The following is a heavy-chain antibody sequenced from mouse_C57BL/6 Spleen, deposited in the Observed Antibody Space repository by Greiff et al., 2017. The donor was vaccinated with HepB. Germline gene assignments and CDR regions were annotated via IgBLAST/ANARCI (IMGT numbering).Heavy chain of an antibody. CDR2: INPNNGGT. J-gene: IGHJ3*01. CDR1: GYTFTDYY. CDR3: AREGGLLRFAY. V-gene: IGHV1-26*01. D-gene: IGHD2-3*01. Sequence: VQLQQSGPELVKPGASVKISCKASGYTFTDYYMNWVKQSHGKSLEWIGDINPNNGGTSYNQKFKGKATLTVDKSSSTAYMELRSLTSEDSAVYYCAREGGLLRFAYWGQGTLVTVSA.